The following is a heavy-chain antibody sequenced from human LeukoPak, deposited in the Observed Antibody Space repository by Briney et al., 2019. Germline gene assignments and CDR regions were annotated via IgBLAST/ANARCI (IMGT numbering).Heavy chain of an antibody. Sequence: APVKVSCKASGYTFTSYDINWVRQATGQGLEWMGWISAYNGNTNYTQKFQGRVTMTTDTSASTAYMELRSLRSDDTAVYYCARDEPYYNILTGYSGFDYWGQGTLVTVSS. J-gene: IGHJ4*02. CDR3: ARDEPYYNILTGYSGFDY. D-gene: IGHD3-9*01. CDR1: GYTFTSYD. CDR2: ISAYNGNT. V-gene: IGHV1-18*01.